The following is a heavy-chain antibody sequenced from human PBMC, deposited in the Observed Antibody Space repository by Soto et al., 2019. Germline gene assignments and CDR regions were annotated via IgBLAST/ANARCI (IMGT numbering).Heavy chain of an antibody. CDR1: AYTYTAFC. Sequence: KVSCKYSAYTYTAFCIHWVRQAHGQGLEWMGWINSNSDGTNYAQKFQGRVTMTRDTSITTAYMELSSLRSDDTAVYYCATTRTSSAYSGLDFWGQGTLVNGSS. CDR3: ATTRTSSAYSGLDF. J-gene: IGHJ4*02. D-gene: IGHD5-12*01. V-gene: IGHV1-2*02. CDR2: INSNSDGT.